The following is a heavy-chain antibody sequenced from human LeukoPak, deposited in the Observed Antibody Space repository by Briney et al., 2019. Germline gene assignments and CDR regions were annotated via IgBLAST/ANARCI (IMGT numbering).Heavy chain of an antibody. CDR3: AQVDGSGSSWWFDP. Sequence: PSQTLSLTCTVSGGSISSGSYYWSWIRQPAGKGLEWIGRIYTSGSTNYNPSLKSRVTISVDTSKNQFSLKLSSVTAADTAVYYCAQVDGSGSSWWFDPWGQGTLVTVSS. CDR2: IYTSGST. D-gene: IGHD3-10*01. J-gene: IGHJ5*02. V-gene: IGHV4-61*02. CDR1: GGSISSGSYY.